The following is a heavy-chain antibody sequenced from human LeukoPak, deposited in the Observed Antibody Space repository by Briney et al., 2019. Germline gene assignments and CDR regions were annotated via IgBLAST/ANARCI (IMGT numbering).Heavy chain of an antibody. CDR2: IYYSGNT. Sequence: PSETLSLTCTVSGVSISSSNSYWGWIRQPPGKGLEWIGSIYYSGNTYYNASLKSQVSISIDTSKNQFSLRLTSVTAADTAVYYCARNPDCSGGSCSDYWGQGTLVTVSS. J-gene: IGHJ4*02. V-gene: IGHV4-39*01. CDR1: GVSISSSNSY. D-gene: IGHD2-15*01. CDR3: ARNPDCSGGSCSDY.